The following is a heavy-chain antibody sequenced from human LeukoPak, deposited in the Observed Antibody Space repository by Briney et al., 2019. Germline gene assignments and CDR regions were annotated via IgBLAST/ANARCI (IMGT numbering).Heavy chain of an antibody. V-gene: IGHV4-34*01. CDR2: INHSGST. CDR1: GGPFNDYY. CDR3: ARSGRDVGFAFDI. D-gene: IGHD5-12*01. Sequence: SETLSLTCAVYGGPFNDYYWNWLRQPPGKGLEWIGEINHSGSTNYHPSYKSRVTISLDTSQNHFSLKLPSVTAADTAVYYCARSGRDVGFAFDIWGLGTLVTISS. J-gene: IGHJ3*02.